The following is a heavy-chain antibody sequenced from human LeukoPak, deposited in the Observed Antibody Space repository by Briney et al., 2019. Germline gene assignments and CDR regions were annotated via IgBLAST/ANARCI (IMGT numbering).Heavy chain of an antibody. CDR2: IHHSGST. D-gene: IGHD5-18*01. CDR3: AGYRHYFDY. V-gene: IGHV4-30-2*01. J-gene: IGHJ4*02. Sequence: SETLSLTCTVSGGSISSGGYYWSWIRQPPGKGLEWIGYIHHSGSTYYNPSPKSRVTISVDRSKNQFSLKLSSVTAADTAVYYCAGYRHYFDYWGQGTLVTVSS. CDR1: GGSISSGGYY.